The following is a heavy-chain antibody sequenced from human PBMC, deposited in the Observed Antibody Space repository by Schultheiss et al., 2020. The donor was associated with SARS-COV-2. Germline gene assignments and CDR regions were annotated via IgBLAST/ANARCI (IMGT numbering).Heavy chain of an antibody. D-gene: IGHD6-19*01. V-gene: IGHV4-4*07. Sequence: SETLSLTCTVSGGSISSYYWSWIRQPAGKGLEWIGRIYSSVSTNYNPSLKSRLTISVDTSKNQFSLKLSSVTAADTAVYYCARQPQWLVRAFDIWGQGTMVTVSS. CDR1: GGSISSYY. CDR3: ARQPQWLVRAFDI. J-gene: IGHJ3*02. CDR2: IYSSVST.